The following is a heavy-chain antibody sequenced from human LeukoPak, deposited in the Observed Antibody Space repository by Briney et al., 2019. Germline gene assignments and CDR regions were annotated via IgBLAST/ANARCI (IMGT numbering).Heavy chain of an antibody. J-gene: IGHJ5*02. CDR2: INHSEST. D-gene: IGHD2-2*01. CDR1: GGSISRYY. CDR3: LRGLPICRCRFVP. V-gene: IGHV4-34*03. Sequence: AETLSLTCTVSGGSISRYYLSGIRQPPRKGREWVGEINHSESTNYNPSLKSRVTISVDTSKNQFSLKLSSVTAAHTPGYSLLRGLPICRCRFVPWGQETLVTVSS.